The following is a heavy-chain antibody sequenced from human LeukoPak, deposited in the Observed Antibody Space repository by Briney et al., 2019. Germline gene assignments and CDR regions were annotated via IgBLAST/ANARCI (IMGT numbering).Heavy chain of an antibody. CDR3: ARNGDYFTYYYYYMDV. V-gene: IGHV4-59*04. Sequence: SETLSLTCTVSGGSISSYYWGWIRQPPGKGLEWIGSIYHSGSTYYNPSLKSRVTISVDTSKNQFSLKLSSVTAADTAVYYCARNGDYFTYYYYYMDVWGKGTTVTVSS. J-gene: IGHJ6*03. D-gene: IGHD4-17*01. CDR1: GGSISSYY. CDR2: IYHSGST.